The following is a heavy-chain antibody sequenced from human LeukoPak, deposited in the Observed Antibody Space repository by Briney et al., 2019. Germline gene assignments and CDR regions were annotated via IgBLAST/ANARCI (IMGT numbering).Heavy chain of an antibody. Sequence: SSETLSLTCTVSGGSINTYYWSWIRQPPGKGLEWIGYIYYSGSTNYNPSLKSRVTISVDTSKNQFSLKLSSVTAADTAVYYCARALRYCSSTSCYTGAFAIWGQGTMVTVSS. V-gene: IGHV4-59*01. D-gene: IGHD2-2*02. CDR2: IYYSGST. CDR1: GGSINTYY. J-gene: IGHJ3*02. CDR3: ARALRYCSSTSCYTGAFAI.